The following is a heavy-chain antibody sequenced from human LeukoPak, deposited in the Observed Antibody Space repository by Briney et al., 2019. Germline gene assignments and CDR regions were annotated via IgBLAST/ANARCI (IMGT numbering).Heavy chain of an antibody. V-gene: IGHV3-48*01. J-gene: IGHJ3*02. D-gene: IGHD6-19*01. CDR1: GFTFSSYS. Sequence: GGSLRLSCAASGFTFSSYSMNWVRQAPGKGLEWVSYISSSSSTIYYADSVKGRFTISRDNAKNSLYLQMNSLRAEDTAVYYCARSSSGGDAFDISGQGTMVTVSS. CDR2: ISSSSSTI. CDR3: ARSSSGGDAFDI.